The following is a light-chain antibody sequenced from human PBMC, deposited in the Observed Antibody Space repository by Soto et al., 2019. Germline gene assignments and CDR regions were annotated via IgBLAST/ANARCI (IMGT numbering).Light chain of an antibody. Sequence: QSVLTQPPSVSEAPGQRVTISCTGSSSNIGAGYEAHWYQQVPGTAPKLLIYENNNRPPGVPDRFSGSKSGTAASLAITGRQAEDQAESYCQPYDISLSGYVSGTATQLTVL. J-gene: IGLJ1*01. CDR2: ENN. V-gene: IGLV1-40*01. CDR1: SSNIGAGYE. CDR3: QPYDISLSGYV.